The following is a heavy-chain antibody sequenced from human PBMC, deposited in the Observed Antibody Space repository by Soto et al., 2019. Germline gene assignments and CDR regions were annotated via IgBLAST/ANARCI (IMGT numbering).Heavy chain of an antibody. V-gene: IGHV4-38-2*01. CDR1: GYSISSGYY. J-gene: IGHJ4*02. Sequence: SETLSLTCAVSGYSISSGYYWGWIRQPPGKGLEWIGSIYHSGSTYYNPSLKSRVTISVDTSKNQFSLKLSSVTAADTAVYYCARVGPFDYWGQGTLVTVYS. CDR3: ARVGPFDY. D-gene: IGHD1-26*01. CDR2: IYHSGST.